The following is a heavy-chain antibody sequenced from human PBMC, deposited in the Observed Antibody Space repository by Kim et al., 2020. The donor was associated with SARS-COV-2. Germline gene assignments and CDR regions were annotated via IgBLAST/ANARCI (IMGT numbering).Heavy chain of an antibody. CDR1: GFTVSSNY. V-gene: IGHV3-53*01. CDR3: ASYLRGQSHGMDV. J-gene: IGHJ6*02. D-gene: IGHD3-10*01. Sequence: GGSLRLSCAASGFTVSSNYMNWVRQAPGKGLEWVSVINVSGRTYYADSVKGRFTISKDNSKNTLYLQMNSLRAEDTAIYYCASYLRGQSHGMDVWGQGTAVTVSS. CDR2: INVSGRT.